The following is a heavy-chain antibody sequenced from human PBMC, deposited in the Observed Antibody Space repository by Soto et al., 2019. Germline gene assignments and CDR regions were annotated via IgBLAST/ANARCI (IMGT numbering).Heavy chain of an antibody. Sequence: VGSLRLSCAASGFTFSDYYMSWIRQAPGKGLEWVSYISSSSSYTNYADSVKGRFTISRDNAKNSLYLQMNSLRAEDTAVYYCARDRKQWLGGYYYYGTDVWGQGTTVTVSS. CDR1: GFTFSDYY. J-gene: IGHJ6*02. D-gene: IGHD6-19*01. CDR2: ISSSSSYT. V-gene: IGHV3-11*05. CDR3: ARDRKQWLGGYYYYGTDV.